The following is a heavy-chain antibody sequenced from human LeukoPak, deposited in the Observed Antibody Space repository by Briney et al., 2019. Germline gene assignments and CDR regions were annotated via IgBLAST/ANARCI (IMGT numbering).Heavy chain of an antibody. CDR3: ATLSPIRGYSYGFAD. Sequence: GGSLRLSCAASGFTFSSYAMSWVRQAPGKGLGWVSAISGSGGSTYYADSVKGRFTISRDNSKNTLYLQMNSLRAEDTAVYYCATLSPIRGYSYGFADWGQGTLVTVSA. D-gene: IGHD5-18*01. CDR1: GFTFSSYA. J-gene: IGHJ4*02. CDR2: ISGSGGST. V-gene: IGHV3-23*01.